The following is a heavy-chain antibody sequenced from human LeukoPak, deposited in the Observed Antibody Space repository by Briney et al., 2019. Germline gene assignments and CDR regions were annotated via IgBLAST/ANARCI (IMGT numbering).Heavy chain of an antibody. D-gene: IGHD3-22*01. V-gene: IGHV4-31*03. CDR2: IYYSGST. Sequence: SESLSLTCTVSGGSISSGGYYWSWIRQHPGKGLEWIGYIYYSGSTYYNPSLKSRVTISVDTSKNQFSLKLSSVTAADTAVYYCARETRHTRYYYDSSGYYPFGGYFQHWGQGTLVTVSS. J-gene: IGHJ1*01. CDR3: ARETRHTRYYYDSSGYYPFGGYFQH. CDR1: GGSISSGGYY.